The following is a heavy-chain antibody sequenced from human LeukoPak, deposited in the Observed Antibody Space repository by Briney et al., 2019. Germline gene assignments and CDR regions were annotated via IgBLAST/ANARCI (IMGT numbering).Heavy chain of an antibody. D-gene: IGHD3-22*01. V-gene: IGHV1-46*01. CDR1: GYTFTGYY. CDR3: AREAASSGYPDAFDI. Sequence: ASVKVSCKASGYTFTGYYMHWVRQAPGQGLEWMGIINPSGGSTSYAQKFQGRVTMTRDTSTSTVYMELSSLRSEDTAVYYCAREAASSGYPDAFDIWGQGTMVTVSS. J-gene: IGHJ3*02. CDR2: INPSGGST.